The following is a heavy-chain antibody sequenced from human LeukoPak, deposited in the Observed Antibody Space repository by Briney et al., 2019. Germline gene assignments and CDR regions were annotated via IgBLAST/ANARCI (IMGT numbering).Heavy chain of an antibody. CDR1: GFPFSSYW. Sequence: GGSLRHSCAASGFPFSSYWMSWVRQTLGKGLEWVANIKEDGSEKYYVDSVKGRFTISRDNAKNSLYLQMNSLRAEDTTVYYCARISCTGNSCRPYSYYDMDVWGQGTTVTVSS. J-gene: IGHJ6*02. CDR3: ARISCTGNSCRPYSYYDMDV. V-gene: IGHV3-7*02. D-gene: IGHD2-15*01. CDR2: IKEDGSEK.